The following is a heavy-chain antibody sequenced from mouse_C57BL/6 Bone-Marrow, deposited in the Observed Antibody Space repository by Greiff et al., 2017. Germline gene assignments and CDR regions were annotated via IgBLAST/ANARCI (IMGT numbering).Heavy chain of an antibody. V-gene: IGHV1-82*01. CDR1: GYAFSSSW. Sequence: VKLMESGPELVKPGASVKISCKASGYAFSSSWMNWVKQRPGKGLEWIGRIYPGDGDTNYNGKFKGKATLTADKSSSTAYMQLSSLTSEDSAVYFCARRAFPTVVARGYYYATDYWGQGTSVTVSS. D-gene: IGHD1-1*01. CDR3: ARRAFPTVVARGYYYATDY. CDR2: IYPGDGDT. J-gene: IGHJ4*01.